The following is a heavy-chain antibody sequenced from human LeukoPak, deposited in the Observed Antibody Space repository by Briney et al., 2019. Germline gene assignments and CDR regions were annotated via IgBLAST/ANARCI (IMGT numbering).Heavy chain of an antibody. V-gene: IGHV3-30*18. CDR2: ISYDGSNK. J-gene: IGHJ6*02. CDR1: GFTFSSYG. D-gene: IGHD5-12*01. Sequence: PGRSLRLSCAVSGFTFSSYGMHWVRQAPGKGLEWVAVISYDGSNKYYADSVKGRFTISRDNSKNTLYLQMNSLRAEDTAVYYCAKDRIVATTHAMDVWGQGTTVTVSS. CDR3: AKDRIVATTHAMDV.